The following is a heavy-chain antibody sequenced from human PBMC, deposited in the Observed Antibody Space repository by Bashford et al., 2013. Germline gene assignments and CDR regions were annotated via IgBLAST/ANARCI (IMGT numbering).Heavy chain of an antibody. V-gene: IGHV3-21*01. CDR3: ARDDSVFNYGHYGNFDC. Sequence: VRQAPGKGLEWLSSITVNGTFIYYSDSVRGRFTISRDDAKNSLSLLMTSLRAEDTAVYYCARDDSVFNYGHYGNFDCWGQGTWSPSPQ. D-gene: IGHD4-17*01. CDR2: ITVNGTFI. J-gene: IGHJ4*02.